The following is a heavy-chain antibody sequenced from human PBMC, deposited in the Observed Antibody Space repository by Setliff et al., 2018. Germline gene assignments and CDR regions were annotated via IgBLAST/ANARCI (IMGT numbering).Heavy chain of an antibody. J-gene: IGHJ5*01. V-gene: IGHV1-69*13. CDR3: ARELRSPYWHLDS. Sequence: EASVKVSCKSSGGTFSSSCITWVRQAPGQGLQWLGRFIPILGATNYAQNFQGRVTITADESTSTGYMELRSLRSDDTAVYYCARELRSPYWHLDSWGQGTQVTVSS. CDR1: GGTFSSSC. CDR2: FIPILGAT. D-gene: IGHD3-16*01.